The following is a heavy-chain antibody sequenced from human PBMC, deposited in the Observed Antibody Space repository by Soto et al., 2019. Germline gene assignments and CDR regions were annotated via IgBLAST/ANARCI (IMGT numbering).Heavy chain of an antibody. Sequence: PGGSLRLSCAASGFTFSSSGMSWVRQAPGEGLEWISTISASGDSTYYADSVKGRFTISRDNAKNTLYLQMNSLRAEDTAIYYCAKHVRSVVVVVARWFDPWGQGTLVTVSS. CDR3: AKHVRSVVVVVARWFDP. J-gene: IGHJ5*02. CDR1: GFTFSSSG. D-gene: IGHD2-15*01. CDR2: ISASGDST. V-gene: IGHV3-23*01.